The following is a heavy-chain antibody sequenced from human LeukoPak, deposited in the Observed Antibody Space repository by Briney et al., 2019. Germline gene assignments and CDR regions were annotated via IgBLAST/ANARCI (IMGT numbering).Heavy chain of an antibody. CDR2: IYYSGST. J-gene: IGHJ6*03. CDR1: GGSFSGYY. D-gene: IGHD2-15*01. V-gene: IGHV4-34*01. CDR3: ARIVVVVAATRQYYYYYYMDV. Sequence: PSETLSLTCAVYGGSFSGYYWSWIRQPPGKGLEWIGSIYYSGSTYYNPSLKSRVTISVDTSKNQFSLKLSSVTAADTAVYYCARIVVVVAATRQYYYYYYMDVWGKGTTVTVSS.